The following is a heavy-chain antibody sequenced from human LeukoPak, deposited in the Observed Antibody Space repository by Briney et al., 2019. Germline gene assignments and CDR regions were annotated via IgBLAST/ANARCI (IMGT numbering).Heavy chain of an antibody. CDR3: AKVKGGDNGDYGSGAFDY. V-gene: IGHV3-48*01. CDR2: ISSSSSTI. J-gene: IGHJ4*02. CDR1: GFTFSSYS. Sequence: GGSLRLSCAASGFTFSSYSMNWVRQAPGKGLEWVSYISSSSSTIYNADSVKGRFTISRDNSKNTLYLQMNSLRAEDTAVYYCAKVKGGDNGDYGSGAFDYWGQGTLVTVSS. D-gene: IGHD4-17*01.